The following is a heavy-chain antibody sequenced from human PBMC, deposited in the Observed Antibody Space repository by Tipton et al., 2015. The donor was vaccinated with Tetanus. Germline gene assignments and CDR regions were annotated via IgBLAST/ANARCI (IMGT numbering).Heavy chain of an antibody. CDR3: ARDRGDYIYYGMDV. CDR1: GYTFTGYY. D-gene: IGHD3-22*01. V-gene: IGHV1-2*02. Sequence: QLVQSGAEVKKPGASVKVSCKASGYTFTGYYIHWVRQAPGQGLEWMGWIDPNSGGTVYAQKFQGRVTMTRDTSISTAYMELRSLRSDDTAVYYCARDRGDYIYYGMDVWGPGTTVTVS. CDR2: IDPNSGGT. J-gene: IGHJ6*02.